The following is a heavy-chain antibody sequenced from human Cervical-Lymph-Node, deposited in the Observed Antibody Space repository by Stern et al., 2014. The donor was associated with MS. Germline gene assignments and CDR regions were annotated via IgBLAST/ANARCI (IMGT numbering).Heavy chain of an antibody. CDR1: GYTFTDNY. J-gene: IGHJ5*02. CDR2: INPSGGAT. V-gene: IGHV1-46*01. D-gene: IGHD1-1*01. Sequence: VQLVESGAEVTKPGASVKISCMASGYTFTDNYIHWVRQAPGEGLEWLGMINPSGGATKYAQQFQGRVTMTRDKSTSTVYMDLSSLISGDTAVYYCARDYWKDNWFDPWGQGTLVTVSS. CDR3: ARDYWKDNWFDP.